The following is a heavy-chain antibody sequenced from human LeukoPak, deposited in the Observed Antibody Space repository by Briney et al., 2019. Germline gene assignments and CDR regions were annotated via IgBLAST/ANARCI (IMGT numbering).Heavy chain of an antibody. CDR2: IYYSGGNT. D-gene: IGHD2-15*01. J-gene: IGHJ4*02. Sequence: GGSLRLSCAASGFTFGTYAMSWVRQAPGKGLEWVSTIYYSGGNTYSADSVKGRFTISRDNAKNTLYLQMNSLRAEDTAVYYCAKDQGQAVVPRRFDYWGQGTLVTVSS. CDR1: GFTFGTYA. V-gene: IGHV3-23*01. CDR3: AKDQGQAVVPRRFDY.